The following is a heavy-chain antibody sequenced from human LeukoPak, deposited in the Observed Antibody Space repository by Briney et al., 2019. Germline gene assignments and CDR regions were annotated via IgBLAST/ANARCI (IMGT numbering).Heavy chain of an antibody. CDR1: GFTFSSYS. Sequence: GGSLRLSCAASGFTFSSYSMNWVRQAPGKGLEWVSYISSSSSTIYYADSVKGRFTISRDNAKNSLYLQMNSLRAEDTAVYYCARHRYYYRSGSYYGAPYYMDVWGKGTTVTISS. D-gene: IGHD3-10*01. J-gene: IGHJ6*03. CDR3: ARHRYYYRSGSYYGAPYYMDV. CDR2: ISSSSSTI. V-gene: IGHV3-48*01.